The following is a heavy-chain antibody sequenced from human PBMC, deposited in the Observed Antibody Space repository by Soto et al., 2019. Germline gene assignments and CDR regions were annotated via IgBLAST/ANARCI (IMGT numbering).Heavy chain of an antibody. J-gene: IGHJ3*02. CDR2: IIPILGIA. CDR1: GGTFSSYT. D-gene: IGHD3-22*01. Sequence: QVQLVQSGAEVKKPGSSVKVSCKASGGTFSSYTISWVRQAPGQGLEWMGRIIPILGIANYAQKFQGRVTITADKATSTAYMELSRLRSEDTAVYYCATPGGVYYDSSGYFHDAFDIWGQGTMVTVSS. V-gene: IGHV1-69*02. CDR3: ATPGGVYYDSSGYFHDAFDI.